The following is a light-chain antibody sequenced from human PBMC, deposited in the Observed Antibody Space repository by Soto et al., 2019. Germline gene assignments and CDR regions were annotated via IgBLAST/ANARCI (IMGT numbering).Light chain of an antibody. J-gene: IGKJ1*01. CDR1: QSISQS. CDR2: DAS. V-gene: IGKV3-20*01. Sequence: EVVLTQSPGTLSLSPGERATLSCRASQSISQSLAWYQQRPGQSPRLLIYDASRRATGIPDRFTGSGFGTDFTLTISRLAPEDLAVSYCQQYGGSPRTFGQGTKVELK. CDR3: QQYGGSPRT.